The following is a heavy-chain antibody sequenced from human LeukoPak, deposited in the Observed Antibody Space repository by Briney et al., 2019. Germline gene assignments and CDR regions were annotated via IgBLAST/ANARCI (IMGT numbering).Heavy chain of an antibody. CDR2: IYYSGST. CDR3: ARDRCSGGSCYGGNYYGMDV. V-gene: IGHV4-31*03. D-gene: IGHD2-15*01. Sequence: SSETLSLTCTVSGGSISSGGYYWSWIRQHPGKGLEWIGYIYYSGSTYYNPSLKSRVTISVDTSKNQFTLKLSSVTAADTAVYYCARDRCSGGSCYGGNYYGMDVWGQGTTATVSS. CDR1: GGSISSGGYY. J-gene: IGHJ6*02.